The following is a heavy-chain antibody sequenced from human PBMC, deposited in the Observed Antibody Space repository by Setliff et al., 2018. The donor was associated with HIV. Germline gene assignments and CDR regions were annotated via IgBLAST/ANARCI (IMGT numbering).Heavy chain of an antibody. Sequence: SETLSLTCAVSGYSISTAYYWGWIRQPPGKGLEWIGSVYHSGTTYYNPSLKSRVTISVDTSKNQFSLKLSSVTAADTAVYYCARDRGYSSDWYGYYYYMDVWGKGTTVTVS. J-gene: IGHJ6*03. CDR3: ARDRGYSSDWYGYYYYMDV. CDR2: VYHSGTT. CDR1: GYSISTAYY. D-gene: IGHD6-19*01. V-gene: IGHV4-38-2*02.